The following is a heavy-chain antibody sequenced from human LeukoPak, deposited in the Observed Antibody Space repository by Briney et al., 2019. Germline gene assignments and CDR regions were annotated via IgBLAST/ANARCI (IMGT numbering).Heavy chain of an antibody. CDR2: INHNGNVT. V-gene: IGHV3-7*03. D-gene: IGHD3-16*01. J-gene: IGHJ6*02. CDR3: ARGGGLDV. Sequence: GLEWVASINHNGNVTYYVDSVKGRFTISRDNAKNSLYLQMSNLRAEDTAVYFCARGGGLDVWGQGATVTVSS.